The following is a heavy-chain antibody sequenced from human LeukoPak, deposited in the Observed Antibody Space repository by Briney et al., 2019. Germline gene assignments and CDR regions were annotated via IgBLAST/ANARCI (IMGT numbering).Heavy chain of an antibody. CDR1: GFTFGDYA. D-gene: IGHD1-1*01. V-gene: IGHV3-49*04. CDR2: IRSKAYGGTT. J-gene: IGHJ6*03. Sequence: PGGSLRLSCTASGFTFGDYAMSWVRQAPGKGLEWVGFIRSKAYGGTTEYAASVKGRFTISRDDSKSIAYLQMNSLKTEDTAVYYCTRPINWNDGHRYYYYMDVWGKGTTVTISS. CDR3: TRPINWNDGHRYYYYMDV.